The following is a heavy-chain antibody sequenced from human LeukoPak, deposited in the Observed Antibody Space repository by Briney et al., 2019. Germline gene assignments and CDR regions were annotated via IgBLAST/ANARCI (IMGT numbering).Heavy chain of an antibody. Sequence: SQTLSLTCTGSGGSISSGSYYWSWIRQPGGKGLEWIGRIYTSGSTHYNPSLQSRVPISVDTSNNQFSLKLSSVTAADTAVYYCARAVEMASFWSFDYWGQGTLVTVSS. CDR3: ARAVEMASFWSFDY. D-gene: IGHD5-24*01. CDR1: GGSISSGSYY. CDR2: IYTSGST. J-gene: IGHJ4*02. V-gene: IGHV4-61*02.